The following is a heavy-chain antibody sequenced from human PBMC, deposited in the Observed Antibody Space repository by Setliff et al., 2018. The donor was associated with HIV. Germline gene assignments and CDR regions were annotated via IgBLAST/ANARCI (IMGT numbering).Heavy chain of an antibody. Sequence: SETLSLTCAVYGGPLSGHYWSWIRQPPGQGLEWIGETSHSGKTNYNPSLKSRVTISVDTSKKQFFLKLSPVTAADTAVYYCARVGYCSSTNCYWGRPSYGMGVWGQGTTVTVSS. CDR1: GGPLSGHY. CDR3: ARVGYCSSTNCYWGRPSYGMGV. D-gene: IGHD2-2*01. J-gene: IGHJ6*02. CDR2: TSHSGKT. V-gene: IGHV4-34*10.